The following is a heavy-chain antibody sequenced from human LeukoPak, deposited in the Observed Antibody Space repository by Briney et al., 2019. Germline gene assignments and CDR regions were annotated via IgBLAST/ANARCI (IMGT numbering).Heavy chain of an antibody. Sequence: GASVKVSCKASGYTFTGYYMHWVRQALGQGLEWMGWINPNSGGTNYAQKFQGRVTMTRDTSISTAYMELSRLRSDDTAVYYCARVTYYDSSGYCPHFDYWGQGTLVTVSS. CDR2: INPNSGGT. D-gene: IGHD3-22*01. J-gene: IGHJ4*02. CDR1: GYTFTGYY. V-gene: IGHV1-2*02. CDR3: ARVTYYDSSGYCPHFDY.